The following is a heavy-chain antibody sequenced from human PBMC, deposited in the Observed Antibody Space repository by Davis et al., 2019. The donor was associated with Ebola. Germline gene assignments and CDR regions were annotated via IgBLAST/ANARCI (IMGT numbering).Heavy chain of an antibody. J-gene: IGHJ6*02. D-gene: IGHD3-22*01. CDR3: ARVGGSGYYSRDYYYYYGMDV. Sequence: MPSETLSLTCTDSGGSINTYYWSWIRQPPGKGLEWIGEINHSGSTNYNPSLKSRVTISVDTSKNQFSLKLSSVTAADTAVYYCARVGGSGYYSRDYYYYYGMDVWGQGTTVTVSS. CDR2: INHSGST. CDR1: GGSINTYY. V-gene: IGHV4-34*01.